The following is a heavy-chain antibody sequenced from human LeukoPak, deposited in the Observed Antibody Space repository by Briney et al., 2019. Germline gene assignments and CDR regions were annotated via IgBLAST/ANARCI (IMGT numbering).Heavy chain of an antibody. CDR2: ISYSGST. CDR3: ASHTMIEAFDI. CDR1: GGSISPYI. J-gene: IGHJ3*02. V-gene: IGHV4-59*08. D-gene: IGHD3-22*01. Sequence: SETPSLTCSVSGGSISPYIWSWIRQPPGKGLEWIAYISYSGSTNYNPSLKSRVAISVDTSKNQFSLKLSSVTAADTAVYYCASHTMIEAFDIWGQGTMVTVSS.